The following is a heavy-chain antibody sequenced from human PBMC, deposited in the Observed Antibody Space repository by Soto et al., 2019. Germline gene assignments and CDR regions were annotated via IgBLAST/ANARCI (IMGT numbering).Heavy chain of an antibody. Sequence: HVQLVQSGGELKKPGASVKVSCNTSGYTFNTYFISWVRQAPGQGLEWMGWISPYNGNTKYGEKFQGRVTMTTDTFTRTAYMELMNLRFDDTAVYYCARDTSNSFDYWGQGTLVTVSS. D-gene: IGHD2-2*01. V-gene: IGHV1-18*01. J-gene: IGHJ4*02. CDR1: GYTFNTYF. CDR3: ARDTSNSFDY. CDR2: ISPYNGNT.